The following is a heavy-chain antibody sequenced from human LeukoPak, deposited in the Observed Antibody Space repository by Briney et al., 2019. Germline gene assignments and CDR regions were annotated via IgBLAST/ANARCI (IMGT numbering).Heavy chain of an antibody. CDR1: GYTFTSYG. Sequence: GASVKVSCKASGYTFTSYGISWVRQAPGQGLEWMGIINPSGGSTSYAQKFQGRVTMTRDTSTSTAYMELSSLRSEDTAVYYCARTTIFGVVILGFDAFDIWGQGTMVTVSS. CDR3: ARTTIFGVVILGFDAFDI. J-gene: IGHJ3*02. V-gene: IGHV1-46*01. D-gene: IGHD3-3*01. CDR2: INPSGGST.